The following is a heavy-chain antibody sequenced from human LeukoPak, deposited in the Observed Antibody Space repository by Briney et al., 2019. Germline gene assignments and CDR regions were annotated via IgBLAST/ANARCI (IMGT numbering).Heavy chain of an antibody. J-gene: IGHJ4*02. CDR1: GYTFTSYY. V-gene: IGHV1-46*01. CDR2: INPSGGST. CDR3: ARVWGQGLFLDY. D-gene: IGHD1-26*01. Sequence: ASVKVSCKASGYTFTSYYMHWVRQAPGQGLEWMGIINPSGGSTSYAQNFQGRVTMTRDTSTSTVYMELSSLRSEDTAVYYCARVWGQGLFLDYWGQGTLVTVSS.